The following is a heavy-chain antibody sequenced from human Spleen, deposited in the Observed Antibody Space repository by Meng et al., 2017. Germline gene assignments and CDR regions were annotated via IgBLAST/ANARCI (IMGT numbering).Heavy chain of an antibody. CDR1: GYTFTNYY. CDR3: ARDQTGATLFDY. D-gene: IGHD7-27*01. CDR2: INPSNGFT. J-gene: IGHJ4*02. Sequence: ASVKVSCKASGYTFTNYYIHWVREAPGQGLEWMGMINPSNGFTTYAQSFQGRVTMTGDTSTSTVYMELSSLRSEDTAVYYCARDQTGATLFDYWGQGTLVTVSS. V-gene: IGHV1-46*01.